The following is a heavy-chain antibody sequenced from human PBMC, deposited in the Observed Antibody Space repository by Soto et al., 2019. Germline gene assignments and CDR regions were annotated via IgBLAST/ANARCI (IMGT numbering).Heavy chain of an antibody. D-gene: IGHD3-3*01. CDR2: ISSSSSYI. V-gene: IGHV3-21*01. CDR3: ARDLQQFLEGYYYYGMDV. J-gene: IGHJ6*02. Sequence: PGGSLRLSCAASGFTFSSNSMNWVRQAPGKGLEWVSSISSSSSYIFYADSVKGRFTISRDNAKNSLYLQMNSLRAEDTAVYYCARDLQQFLEGYYYYGMDVWGQGTTVTVSS. CDR1: GFTFSSNS.